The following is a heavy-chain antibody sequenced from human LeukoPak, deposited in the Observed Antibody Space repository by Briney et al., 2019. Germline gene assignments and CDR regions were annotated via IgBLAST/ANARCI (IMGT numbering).Heavy chain of an antibody. Sequence: SETLSLTCTVSGGSISSYYWSWIRQPPGKGLEWIGYIYYSGSTNHNPSLKSRVTISVDTSKNQFSLKLSSVTAADTAVYYCARVFPGYSYGSGYFDYWGQGTLVTVSS. V-gene: IGHV4-59*01. CDR2: IYYSGST. CDR3: ARVFPGYSYGSGYFDY. J-gene: IGHJ4*02. CDR1: GGSISSYY. D-gene: IGHD5-18*01.